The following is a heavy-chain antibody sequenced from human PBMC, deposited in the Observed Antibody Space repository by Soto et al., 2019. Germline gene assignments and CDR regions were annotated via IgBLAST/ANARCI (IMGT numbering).Heavy chain of an antibody. CDR1: GGSISSYY. V-gene: IGHV4-59*08. CDR3: ARHVVAEYSSSSSAFDS. CDR2: IYYSGST. Sequence: SETLSLTCTVSGGSISSYYWSWIRQPPGKGLEWIGYIYYSGSTNYNPSLKSRVTISVDTSKNQFSLKLSSVTAADTAVYYCARHVVAEYSSSSSAFDSWGQGTMVTVSS. J-gene: IGHJ3*02. D-gene: IGHD6-6*01.